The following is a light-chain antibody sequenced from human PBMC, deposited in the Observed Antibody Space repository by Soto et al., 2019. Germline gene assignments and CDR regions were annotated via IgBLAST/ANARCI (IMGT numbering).Light chain of an antibody. Sequence: QSALTQPRSVSGSPGQSVTISCTGTSSDVGGYNYVSWYQQHPGKAPKLMIYDVSKRPSGVPDRFSGDKSGNTASLTISGLQAEDEADYYCCSYAGSYPYVFGTGTKLTVL. CDR2: DVS. V-gene: IGLV2-11*01. CDR3: CSYAGSYPYV. J-gene: IGLJ1*01. CDR1: SSDVGGYNY.